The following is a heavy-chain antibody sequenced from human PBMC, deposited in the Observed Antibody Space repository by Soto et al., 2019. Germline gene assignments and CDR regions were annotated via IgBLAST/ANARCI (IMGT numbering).Heavy chain of an antibody. CDR2: IIPIFGTA. CDR1: GGTFSSYA. D-gene: IGHD1-7*01. V-gene: IGHV1-69*13. J-gene: IGHJ6*02. Sequence: SVKVSCKASGGTFSSYAISWVRQAPGQGLEWMGGIIPIFGTANYAQKFQGRVTITADESTSTAYMELSSLRSEDTAVYYCARAVLELRMVYYYYYYGMDVWGQGTTVTVSS. CDR3: ARAVLELRMVYYYYYYGMDV.